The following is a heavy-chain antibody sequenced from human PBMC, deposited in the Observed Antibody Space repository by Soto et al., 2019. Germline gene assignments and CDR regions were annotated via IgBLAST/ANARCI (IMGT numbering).Heavy chain of an antibody. J-gene: IGHJ6*02. V-gene: IGHV4-59*01. CDR2: IYYSGST. CDR1: GGSISSYY. Sequence: QVQLQESGPGLVKPSETLSLTCTVSGGSISSYYWSWIRQPPGKGLEWIGYIYYSGSTNYNPSLKGRVTISVDTSKNQFSLKLSSVTAADTAVYYCARVHSSGWYRYYGMDVWGQGTTVTVSS. D-gene: IGHD6-19*01. CDR3: ARVHSSGWYRYYGMDV.